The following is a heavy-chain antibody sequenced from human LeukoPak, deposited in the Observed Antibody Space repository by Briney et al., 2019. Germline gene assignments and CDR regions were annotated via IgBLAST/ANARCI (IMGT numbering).Heavy chain of an antibody. Sequence: GGSLRLSCRASGFTFSSYSLNWVRQAPGKGLEWISYISSTSSAIYYADSVKGRFTITRDNAKDSVELQMNSLRDEDTGVYYCARTYGGDAFDIWGQGTMVTVSS. CDR3: ARTYGGDAFDI. J-gene: IGHJ3*02. D-gene: IGHD4-23*01. CDR2: ISSTSSAI. CDR1: GFTFSSYS. V-gene: IGHV3-48*02.